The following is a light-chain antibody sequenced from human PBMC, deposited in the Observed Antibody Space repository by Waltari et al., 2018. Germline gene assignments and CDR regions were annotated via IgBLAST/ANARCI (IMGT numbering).Light chain of an antibody. Sequence: DIQMTQSPSSVSASVGDRVIITCRASQDIIRWLAWYQQKPGEAPKFLLYDASTLQSGVPSRFSGSGSGKEYTLTISSLQPEDFATYYCQQADRFPLTFGGGTKIEI. CDR1: QDIIRW. V-gene: IGKV1-12*01. J-gene: IGKJ4*01. CDR3: QQADRFPLT. CDR2: DAS.